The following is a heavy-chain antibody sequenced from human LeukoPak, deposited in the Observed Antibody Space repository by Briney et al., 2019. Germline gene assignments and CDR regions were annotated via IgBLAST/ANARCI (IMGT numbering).Heavy chain of an antibody. CDR2: IIPMFGIA. V-gene: IGHV1-69*10. D-gene: IGHD3-9*01. CDR1: GGTFSSYG. CDR3: AHRPEDLIGYSLVNWFDP. Sequence: GASGKVSCKASGGTFSSYGISWVRQGPGQGLGWRGGIIPMFGIANYAQKFQGRAPFTADKSTSTAYMELSRLRSEDTAVYYCAHRPEDLIGYSLVNWFDPWGQGTLVTVSS. J-gene: IGHJ5*02.